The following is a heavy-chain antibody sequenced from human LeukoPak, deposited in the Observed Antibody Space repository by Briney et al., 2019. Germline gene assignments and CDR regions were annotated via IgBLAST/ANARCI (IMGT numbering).Heavy chain of an antibody. D-gene: IGHD6-19*01. V-gene: IGHV3-15*01. CDR3: TTVRYSSGWYPRGAFDI. Sequence: GGSLRLSCAASGFIFSDAWMSWVRQAPGKGLEWVGRIKSKTDGGTTDYAAPVKGRFTISRDDSKNTLYLQMNSLKTEDTAVYYCTTVRYSSGWYPRGAFDIWGQGTMVTVSS. CDR2: IKSKTDGGTT. J-gene: IGHJ3*02. CDR1: GFIFSDAW.